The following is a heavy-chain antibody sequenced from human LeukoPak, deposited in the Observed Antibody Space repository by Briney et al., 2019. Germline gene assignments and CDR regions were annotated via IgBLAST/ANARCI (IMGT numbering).Heavy chain of an antibody. CDR2: IIPIFGTA. CDR1: GGTFSSYA. V-gene: IGHV1-69*01. J-gene: IGHJ4*02. Sequence: SVKVSCKASGGTFSSYAISWVRQAPGQGLEWMGGIIPIFGTANYAQKFQGRVTITADESTSTAYMELSSLRSEDTAVYYCARALTFYDSSGYVPKSFDYWGQGTLVTVSS. CDR3: ARALTFYDSSGYVPKSFDY. D-gene: IGHD3-22*01.